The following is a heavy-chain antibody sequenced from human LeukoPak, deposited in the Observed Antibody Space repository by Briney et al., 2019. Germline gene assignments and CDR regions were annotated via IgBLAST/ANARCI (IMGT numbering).Heavy chain of an antibody. D-gene: IGHD6-19*01. CDR3: AKASSGWFPFDY. Sequence: GGSLRLSCAASGFTFSDYYMSWIRQAPGKGLEWVSYISSSGSTIYYADSVKGRFTISRDNAKNSLYLQMNSLRAEDTALYYCAKASSGWFPFDYWGQGTLVTVSS. V-gene: IGHV3-11*01. CDR2: ISSSGSTI. CDR1: GFTFSDYY. J-gene: IGHJ4*02.